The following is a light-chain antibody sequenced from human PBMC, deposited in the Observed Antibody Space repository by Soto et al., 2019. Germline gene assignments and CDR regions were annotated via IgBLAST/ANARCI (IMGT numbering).Light chain of an antibody. V-gene: IGLV1-44*01. CDR3: AARDDRLNGVV. CDR2: SNN. CDR1: SSDVG. Sequence: QSVLTQPASVSGCPGQSITISCTGTSSDVGVSWYQQHPGKAPKLLIYSNNQRPSGVPDRFSGSKSATSASLAISGLQSEDEADYYCAARDDRLNGVVFGGGTKLTVL. J-gene: IGLJ2*01.